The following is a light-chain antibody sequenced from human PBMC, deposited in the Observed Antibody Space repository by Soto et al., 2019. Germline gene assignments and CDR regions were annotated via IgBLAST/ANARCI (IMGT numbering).Light chain of an antibody. Sequence: QSVLTQSPSASASLGASVKLTCTLSSGHITYAIAWHQHQPDKGPRYLMRLNSDGSHNKGDGIPDRFSGSSSGAERYLTISSLQSEDEADYYCQTWGTGFRVFGGGTKVTVL. J-gene: IGLJ3*02. CDR1: SGHITYA. V-gene: IGLV4-69*01. CDR3: QTWGTGFRV. CDR2: LNSDGSH.